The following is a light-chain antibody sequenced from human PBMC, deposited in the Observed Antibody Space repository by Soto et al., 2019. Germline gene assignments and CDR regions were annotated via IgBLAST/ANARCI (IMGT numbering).Light chain of an antibody. J-gene: IGLJ1*01. CDR3: CSYAGSSIFYV. Sequence: QSALTQPASVSGSPGQSITISCTGTSSDVGSYNLVSWYQQHPGKAPKLMIYEGGKRHSGVSDRFSGSKSGNTASLTVSGLQAEDEADYYCCSYAGSSIFYVFGSGTKLTVL. V-gene: IGLV2-23*01. CDR1: SSDVGSYNL. CDR2: EGG.